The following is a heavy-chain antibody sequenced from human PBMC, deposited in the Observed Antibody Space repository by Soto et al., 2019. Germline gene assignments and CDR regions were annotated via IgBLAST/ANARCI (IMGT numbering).Heavy chain of an antibody. D-gene: IGHD2-2*01. CDR1: GGSISSYY. J-gene: IGHJ6*02. Sequence: PSETLSLACTVSGGSISSYYWSWIRQPPGKGLEWIGYIYYSGSTNYNPSPKSRVTISVDTSKEQFSLKLSSATAADTDVYYCARNLGGGVVTAATQYYYYGTDVWGQGTTVTVSS. V-gene: IGHV4-59*01. CDR3: ARNLGGGVVTAATQYYYYGTDV. CDR2: IYYSGST.